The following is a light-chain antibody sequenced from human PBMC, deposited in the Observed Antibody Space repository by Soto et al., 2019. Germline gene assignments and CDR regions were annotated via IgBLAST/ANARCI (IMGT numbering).Light chain of an antibody. J-gene: IGLJ1*01. V-gene: IGLV2-14*01. Sequence: QSALTQPASVSGSPGQSITISCTGTSSDVGGYIYVSWYQQHPGKAPKLMIYEVSNRPSGVSNRFSGSKSGNTASLTISGLQAEDEADYYCSSYTVSRTYVFGTGTKLTVL. CDR1: SSDVGGYIY. CDR2: EVS. CDR3: SSYTVSRTYV.